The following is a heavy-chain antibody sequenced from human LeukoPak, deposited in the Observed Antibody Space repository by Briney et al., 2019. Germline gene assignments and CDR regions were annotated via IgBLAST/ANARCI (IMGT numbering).Heavy chain of an antibody. D-gene: IGHD3-9*01. CDR1: DESFNNYF. CDR3: ARGRKYYDILTGYYRPSHYFCMDV. Sequence: PSETLSLTCTVYDESFNNYFWNWIRQSPGKGLEWIGEINRSGITSYNPSLKGRLTMSADMSKNQFSLNLTSVTAADTAVYFCARGRKYYDILTGYYRPSHYFCMDVWGNGTTVTVSS. J-gene: IGHJ6*03. CDR2: INRSGIT. V-gene: IGHV4-34*01.